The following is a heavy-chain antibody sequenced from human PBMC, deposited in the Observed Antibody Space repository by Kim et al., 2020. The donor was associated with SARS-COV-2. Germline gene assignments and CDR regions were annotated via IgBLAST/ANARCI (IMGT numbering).Heavy chain of an antibody. J-gene: IGHJ4*02. CDR3: ARGGDYIYYFDY. V-gene: IGHV4-34*01. CDR1: GGSFSGYY. D-gene: IGHD4-17*01. Sequence: SETLSLTCAVYGGSFSGYYWSWIRQPPGKGLEWIGEINHSGSTNYNPSLKSRVTISVDTSKNQFSLKLSSVTAADTAVYYCARGGDYIYYFDYWGQGTLVTVSS. CDR2: INHSGST.